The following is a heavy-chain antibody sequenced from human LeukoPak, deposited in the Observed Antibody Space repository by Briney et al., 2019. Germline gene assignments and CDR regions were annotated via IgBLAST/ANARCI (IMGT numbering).Heavy chain of an antibody. Sequence: PGGSLRLSCAASGFTFNNYAMSWVRQAPGKGLERVSAISGSGGSTYYADPLKGRFTISRDNSKNTLYLQTNSLRAEDTALYYCAKDGIGGIYYDSSGYFDYWGQGTLVTVSS. D-gene: IGHD3-22*01. CDR3: AKDGIGGIYYDSSGYFDY. J-gene: IGHJ4*02. CDR2: ISGSGGST. CDR1: GFTFNNYA. V-gene: IGHV3-23*01.